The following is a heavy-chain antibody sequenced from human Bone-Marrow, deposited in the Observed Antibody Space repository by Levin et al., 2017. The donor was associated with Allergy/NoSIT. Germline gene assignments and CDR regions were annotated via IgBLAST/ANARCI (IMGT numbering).Heavy chain of an antibody. D-gene: IGHD6-13*01. CDR3: ARDRYSSSWRGGYFDY. V-gene: IGHV3-33*01. CDR1: GFTFSSYG. J-gene: IGHJ4*02. CDR2: IWYDGSNK. Sequence: GESLKISCAASGFTFSSYGMHWVRQAPGKGLEWVAIIWYDGSNKYYADSVKGRFTISRDYSKNTLYLQMNSLRADDTAVYYCARDRYSSSWRGGYFDYWGQGTLVTVSS.